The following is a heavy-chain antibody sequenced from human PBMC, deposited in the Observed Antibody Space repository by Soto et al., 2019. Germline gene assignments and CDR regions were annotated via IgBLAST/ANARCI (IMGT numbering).Heavy chain of an antibody. CDR3: ARGVTYSGSYFEPVDY. CDR1: GFTFSNYS. CDR2: ISPSTSYI. Sequence: PGGSLRLSCAASGFTFSNYSINWVRQAPGKGLEWVSSISPSTSYIYYSDSVMGRFTISRDNAKNSLYLQMNSLTAEDTAVYYCARGVTYSGSYFEPVDYWGQGTLVTVS. V-gene: IGHV3-21*01. D-gene: IGHD1-26*01. J-gene: IGHJ4*02.